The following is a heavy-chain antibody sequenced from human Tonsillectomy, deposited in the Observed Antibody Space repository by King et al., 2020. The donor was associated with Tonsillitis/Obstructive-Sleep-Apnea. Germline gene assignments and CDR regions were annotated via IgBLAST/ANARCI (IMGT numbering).Heavy chain of an antibody. J-gene: IGHJ4*02. D-gene: IGHD2-15*01. CDR3: ARDSCIGAICPYYFDF. Sequence: VQLVESGGGVVQPGASLRLSCAASGFTFSSHGMHWVRQAPGKGLEWGAMIWYDGSNEYYGDSVKGRFTISRDNSKNTMSLQISSLRAEDPAVYYCARDSCIGAICPYYFDFWGQGTLVTVSS. CDR1: GFTFSSHG. V-gene: IGHV3-33*01. CDR2: IWYDGSNE.